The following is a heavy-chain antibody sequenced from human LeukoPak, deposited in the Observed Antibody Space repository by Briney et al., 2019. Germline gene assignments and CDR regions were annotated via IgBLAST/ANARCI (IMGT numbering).Heavy chain of an antibody. CDR2: ITNDGSST. Sequence: GGSLRLSCAASGLTFSSHWMHWVRQAPGKGLVWVSRITNDGSSTTYADSVKGRFTISRDNAKNSLYLQMNSLRAEDTAVYYCARGAPNYDFWSGYPYYYGMDVWGQGTTVTVSS. D-gene: IGHD3-3*01. CDR1: GLTFSSHW. CDR3: ARGAPNYDFWSGYPYYYGMDV. V-gene: IGHV3-74*01. J-gene: IGHJ6*02.